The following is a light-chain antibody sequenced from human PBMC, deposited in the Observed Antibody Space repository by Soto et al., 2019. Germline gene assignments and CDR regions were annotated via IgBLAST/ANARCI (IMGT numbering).Light chain of an antibody. Sequence: EIVMTQSPGTLSVSPGERATLSCRVSQSVGSGLAWYQHKADQAPRLLIYGASTRATGIPARFSGSGSGTEFTLTISNVQSEDLAVYYCQQYNNWPPWTFGQGTKVEIK. V-gene: IGKV3-15*01. CDR2: GAS. CDR1: QSVGSG. CDR3: QQYNNWPPWT. J-gene: IGKJ1*01.